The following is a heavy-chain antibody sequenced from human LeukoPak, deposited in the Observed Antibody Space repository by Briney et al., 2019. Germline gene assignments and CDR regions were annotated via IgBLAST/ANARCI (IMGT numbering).Heavy chain of an antibody. V-gene: IGHV4-34*01. D-gene: IGHD6-19*01. J-gene: IGHJ6*02. Sequence: SETLSLTCAVYGGSFSDYYWSWIRQPPGKGLEWIGEINHSGSTNYNPSLKSRVTISVDTSKNQFSLKLSSVTAADTAVYYCARADAWLVRYYYYGMDVWGQGTTVTVSS. CDR1: GGSFSDYY. CDR2: INHSGST. CDR3: ARADAWLVRYYYYGMDV.